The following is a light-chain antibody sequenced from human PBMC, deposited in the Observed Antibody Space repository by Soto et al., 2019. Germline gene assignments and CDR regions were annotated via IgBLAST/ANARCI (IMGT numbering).Light chain of an antibody. Sequence: DIVMTQSPDSLAVSLGERATINCKSSQSVLSSSDCKNYLAWHQQKPGQPPKLLIYWASTRESGVPERFSGSGSGTDFALTISSLQAEDVAVYYCQQYYSNPITFGQGTRLEIK. CDR1: QSVLSSSDCKNY. V-gene: IGKV4-1*01. J-gene: IGKJ5*01. CDR3: QQYYSNPIT. CDR2: WAS.